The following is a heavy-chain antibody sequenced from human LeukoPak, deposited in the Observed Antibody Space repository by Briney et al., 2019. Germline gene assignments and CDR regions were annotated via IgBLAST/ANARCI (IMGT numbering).Heavy chain of an antibody. CDR3: AREGYSSGWYQGPDY. CDR2: ISSSSSYI. J-gene: IGHJ4*02. D-gene: IGHD6-19*01. V-gene: IGHV3-21*01. CDR1: GFTFSSYS. Sequence: PGGSLRLSCAASGFTFSSYSMNWVRQAPGRGLEWVSSISSSSSYIYYADSVKGRFTISRDNAKNSLYLQMNSLRAEDTAVYYCAREGYSSGWYQGPDYWGQGTLVTVSS.